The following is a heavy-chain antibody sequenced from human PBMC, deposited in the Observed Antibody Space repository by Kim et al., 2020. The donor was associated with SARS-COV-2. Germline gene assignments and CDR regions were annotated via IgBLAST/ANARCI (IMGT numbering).Heavy chain of an antibody. D-gene: IGHD3-10*01. J-gene: IGHJ4*02. Sequence: ADSGKGRVPISRDNSKNTLYLQMNSLRAEDTAVYYCARGQFGELNYYFDYLGQGTLVTVSS. V-gene: IGHV3-53*01. CDR3: ARGQFGELNYYFDY.